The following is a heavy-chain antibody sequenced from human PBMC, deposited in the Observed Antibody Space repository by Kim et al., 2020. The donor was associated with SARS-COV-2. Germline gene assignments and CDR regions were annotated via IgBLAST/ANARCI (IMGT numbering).Heavy chain of an antibody. D-gene: IGHD3-10*01. CDR2: IYPGDSDT. CDR3: TITSYYVSGFDY. Sequence: GESLKISCKGSGYSFTSYWIGWVRQMPGKGLEWMGIIYPGDSDTRYSPSFQGQVTISADKSISTAYLEWSSLMASDTAMYCCTITSYYVSGFDYWGQGTLVTVSS. V-gene: IGHV5-51*01. J-gene: IGHJ4*02. CDR1: GYSFTSYW.